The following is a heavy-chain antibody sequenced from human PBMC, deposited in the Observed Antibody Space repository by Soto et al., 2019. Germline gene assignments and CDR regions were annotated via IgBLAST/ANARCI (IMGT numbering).Heavy chain of an antibody. CDR2: IYWDDDK. CDR1: GFSLSTSGVG. J-gene: IGHJ4*02. Sequence: QITLKESGPTLVKPTQTLTLTCTFSGFSLSTSGVGVGWIRQPPGKALEWLALIYWDDDKRYSPSLKSRLTIPKDTAKNQVVLTMTNMDPVDTATYYCAHTLVVVASFDYWGQGTLVTVSS. CDR3: AHTLVVVASFDY. V-gene: IGHV2-5*02. D-gene: IGHD2-15*01.